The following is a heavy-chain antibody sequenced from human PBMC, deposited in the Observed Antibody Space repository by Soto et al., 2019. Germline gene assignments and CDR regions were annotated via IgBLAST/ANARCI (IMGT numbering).Heavy chain of an antibody. CDR2: VSPYNDDA. V-gene: IGHV1-18*01. D-gene: IGHD3-22*01. CDR3: ARGGYYDSSGSRNYHYYGMDV. CDR1: GYTFSSYG. Sequence: ASVKVSCKASGYTFSSYGIIWVRQTPGQRLEWLGWVSPYNDDAKYAQKLQGRVTMTTDTSTRTAYMYLRSLRSDDTAVYFCARGGYYDSSGSRNYHYYGMDVWGQGTTVTVSS. J-gene: IGHJ6*02.